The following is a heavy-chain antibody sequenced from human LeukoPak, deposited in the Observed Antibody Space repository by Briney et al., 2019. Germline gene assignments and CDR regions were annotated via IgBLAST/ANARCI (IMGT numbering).Heavy chain of an antibody. CDR2: IYYTGTT. CDR3: AREINYYGSGSYVY. V-gene: IGHV4-59*01. J-gene: IGHJ4*02. D-gene: IGHD3-10*01. Sequence: SEALSLTCTVSGGSISSYYWSWIRQPPGKGLEWIGFIYYTGTTNYNPSLKSRVTISVDTSKNQFSLKLSSVTAADTALYYCAREINYYGSGSYVYWGQGTLVTVSS. CDR1: GGSISSYY.